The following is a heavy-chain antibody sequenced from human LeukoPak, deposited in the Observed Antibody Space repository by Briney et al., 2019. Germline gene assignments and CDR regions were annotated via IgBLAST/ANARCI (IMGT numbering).Heavy chain of an antibody. V-gene: IGHV4-59*08. Sequence: SETLSLTCTVSGGSISSYYWSWIRQPPGKGLEWIGYIYYSGSTNCNPSLKSRVTISVDTSKNQFSLKLSSVTAADTAVYYCARHHDYYSANLRRAFDVWGQGTMVTVSS. J-gene: IGHJ3*01. CDR2: IYYSGST. CDR3: ARHHDYYSANLRRAFDV. D-gene: IGHD4/OR15-4a*01. CDR1: GGSISSYY.